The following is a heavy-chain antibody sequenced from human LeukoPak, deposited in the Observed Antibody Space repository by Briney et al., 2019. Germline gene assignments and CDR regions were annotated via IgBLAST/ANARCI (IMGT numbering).Heavy chain of an antibody. D-gene: IGHD2-15*01. J-gene: IGHJ4*02. CDR3: ARGRIGYCSGGSCIKLDY. CDR1: GGSFSGYY. Sequence: SETLSLTCAVYGGSFSGYYWSWIRQPPGKGLEGIGEINHSGSTNYNPSLKSRVTISVDTSKNQFPLKLSSVTAADTAVYYCARGRIGYCSGGSCIKLDYWGQGTLVTVSS. CDR2: INHSGST. V-gene: IGHV4-34*01.